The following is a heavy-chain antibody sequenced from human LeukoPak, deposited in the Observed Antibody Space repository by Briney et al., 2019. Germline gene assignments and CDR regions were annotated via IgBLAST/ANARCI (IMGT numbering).Heavy chain of an antibody. CDR2: IYYSGST. V-gene: IGHV4-31*03. Sequence: SQTLSLTCTVSGGSISSGGYYWSWIRQHPGKGLEWIGYIYYSGSTYYNPSLKSRVTISVDTSKNQFSLKLTSVTAADTAVYYCARGFGDWGLSWFDPWGQGTLVTVSS. CDR3: ARGFGDWGLSWFDP. CDR1: GGSISSGGYY. J-gene: IGHJ5*02. D-gene: IGHD3-10*01.